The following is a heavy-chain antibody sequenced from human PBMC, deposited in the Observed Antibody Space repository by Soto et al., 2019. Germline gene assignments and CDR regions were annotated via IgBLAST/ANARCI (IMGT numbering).Heavy chain of an antibody. V-gene: IGHV3-23*01. D-gene: IGHD6-19*01. CDR1: GFTFSSYA. CDR3: ARRKSGWYFDY. J-gene: IGHJ4*02. CDR2: ISGSGGNT. Sequence: EVQLLESGGGLVQPGGSLRLSCAASGFTFSSYAMNWVRQAPGKGLEWVSVISGSGGNTYYADSVKGRFTISRANYKNTLFLQIDSLRAEDTAVYYCARRKSGWYFDYWGQGTLVTVSS.